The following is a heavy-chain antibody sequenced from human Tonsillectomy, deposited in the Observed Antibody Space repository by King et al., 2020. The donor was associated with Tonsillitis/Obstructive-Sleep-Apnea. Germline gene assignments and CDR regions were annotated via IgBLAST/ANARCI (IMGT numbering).Heavy chain of an antibody. Sequence: VQLVQSGAEVKKPGQSLKISCRASGYSFTNYWIGWVRQMPGEGLEWMGSIYPGDSDTSYSPSFQGQVTISADKSISTAYLQWSSLKASESAMYYCVRGGRWGDARVYYYLREVACWGQGTLVTVSS. V-gene: IGHV5-51*03. CDR3: VRGGRWGDARVYYYLREVAC. CDR2: IYPGDSDT. CDR1: GYSFTNYW. D-gene: IGHD3-22*01. J-gene: IGHJ4*02.